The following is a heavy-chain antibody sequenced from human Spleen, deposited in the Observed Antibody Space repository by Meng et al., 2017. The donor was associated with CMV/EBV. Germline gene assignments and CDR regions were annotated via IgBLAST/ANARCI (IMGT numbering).Heavy chain of an antibody. J-gene: IGHJ4*02. CDR2: INHRGST. Sequence: SETLSLTCTVSGGSFSGYYWSWLRQPPGKGLEWIGEINHRGSTNYNPSLKSRVTISVDTSKNQFSLKLSSVTAADTAVYYCASASIYIGSYWGFDYWGQGTLVTVSS. V-gene: IGHV4-34*01. CDR3: ASASIYIGSYWGFDY. D-gene: IGHD1-26*01. CDR1: GGSFSGYY.